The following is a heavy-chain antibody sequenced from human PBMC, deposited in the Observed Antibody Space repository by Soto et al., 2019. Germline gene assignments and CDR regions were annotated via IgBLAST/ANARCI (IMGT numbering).Heavy chain of an antibody. J-gene: IGHJ5*01. CDR3: AKNSGWFDS. CDR1: GFTFSRND. V-gene: IGHV3-23*01. Sequence: GGSLRLSCAASGFTFSRNDMTWVRQAPGKGLEWVSTIGGGGTTYYADSVKGRFTTSRDNYKNTLDLQMNSLRADDTAEYYCAKNSGWFDSWGRGTLVTVSS. D-gene: IGHD3-10*01. CDR2: IGGGGTT.